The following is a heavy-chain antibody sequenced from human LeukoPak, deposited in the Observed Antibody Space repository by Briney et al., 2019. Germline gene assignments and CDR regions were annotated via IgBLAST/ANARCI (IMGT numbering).Heavy chain of an antibody. J-gene: IGHJ6*02. Sequence: GGSLRLSCAASGFTFSNYWMHWVRQAPGKGLVWVSRIKSDGTSINYADSVKGRFTISRDNAKNRLFLQMNSLRAEDTAVYFCARGHCSGGRCHSVGYYGTDVWGQGTTVTVSS. CDR3: ARGHCSGGRCHSVGYYGTDV. CDR2: IKSDGTSI. CDR1: GFTFSNYW. V-gene: IGHV3-74*01. D-gene: IGHD2-15*01.